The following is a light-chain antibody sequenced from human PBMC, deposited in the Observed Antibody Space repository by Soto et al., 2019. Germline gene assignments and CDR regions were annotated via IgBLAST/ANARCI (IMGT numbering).Light chain of an antibody. CDR2: DAS. CDR3: QQYDNVLIT. CDR1: QSISSW. Sequence: DIQMTQSPSTLSASVGDRVTITCRASQSISSWLAWYQQKPGEAPKLLIYDASSLETGVPSRFSGSGSGTDFTFTISSLQPEDIATYYCQQYDNVLITFGQGTRLAIK. V-gene: IGKV1-5*01. J-gene: IGKJ5*01.